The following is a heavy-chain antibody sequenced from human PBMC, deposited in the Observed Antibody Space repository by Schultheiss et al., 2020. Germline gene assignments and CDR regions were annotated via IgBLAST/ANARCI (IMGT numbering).Heavy chain of an antibody. Sequence: ASVKVSCKASGYTFTGYYMHWVRQAPGQGLEWMGWINPNSGGTNYAQKFQGWVTMTRDTSISTAYMELSRLRSDDTAVYYCARGEDVVVPAAIGAYYYYYGMDVWGQGTTVTVSS. V-gene: IGHV1-2*04. CDR2: INPNSGGT. CDR3: ARGEDVVVPAAIGAYYYYYGMDV. J-gene: IGHJ6*02. CDR1: GYTFTGYY. D-gene: IGHD2-2*02.